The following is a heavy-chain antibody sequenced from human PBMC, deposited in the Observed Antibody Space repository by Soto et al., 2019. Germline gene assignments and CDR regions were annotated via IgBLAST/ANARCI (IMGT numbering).Heavy chain of an antibody. CDR3: ARDGTCGSGSYYPCYYFDY. J-gene: IGHJ4*02. CDR2: IYYSWST. D-gene: IGHD3-10*01. CDR1: GGSISSGGYY. V-gene: IGHV4-31*03. Sequence: QVQLQESGPGLVKPSQTLSLTCTVSGGSISSGGYYWSWIRQHPGKGLEWIGYIYYSWSTYYNPSLKSRVTISVDTSKNQFSLKLSSVTAADTAVYYCARDGTCGSGSYYPCYYFDYWGQGTLVTVSS.